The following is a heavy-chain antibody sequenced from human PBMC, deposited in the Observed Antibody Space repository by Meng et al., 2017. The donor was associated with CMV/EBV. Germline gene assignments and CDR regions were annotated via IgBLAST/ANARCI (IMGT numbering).Heavy chain of an antibody. CDR3: AGASFGVALDY. J-gene: IGHJ4*02. CDR2: INHSGST. D-gene: IGHD3-3*01. Sequence: SETLSLTCAVYGGSFSGYYWSWIRQPPGKGLEWIGEINHSGSTNYNPSLKSRVTISVDTSKNQFSLKLSSVTAADTAVYYCAGASFGVALDYWGQGTLVTVSS. CDR1: GGSFSGYY. V-gene: IGHV4-34*01.